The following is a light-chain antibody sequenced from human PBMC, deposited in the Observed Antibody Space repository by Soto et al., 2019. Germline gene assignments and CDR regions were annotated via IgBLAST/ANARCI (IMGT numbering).Light chain of an antibody. CDR2: DTH. CDR1: SSNIGNNY. J-gene: IGLJ2*01. CDR3: GTWDSTLSAVV. Sequence: QSVLTQPPSVSAAPGQKVTISCSGSSSNIGNNYVSWYQQLPGTAPKLLIYDTHRRPLGIPDRFSGSKSGTSATLDITGLHTGDEAEYSCGTWDSTLSAVVFGGGTKLTVL. V-gene: IGLV1-51*01.